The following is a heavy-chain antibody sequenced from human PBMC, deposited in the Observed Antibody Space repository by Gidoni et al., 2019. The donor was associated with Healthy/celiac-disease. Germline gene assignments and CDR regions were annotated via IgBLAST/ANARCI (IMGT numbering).Heavy chain of an antibody. CDR1: GGSISSMSYY. V-gene: IGHV4-39*07. CDR2: IYYSGST. J-gene: IGHJ4*02. CDR3: ARRPTRKPLDY. Sequence: QLQLQESGPGLVKPSETLSLTCTVSGGSISSMSYYWGWIRQPPGKGLEWIGSIYYSGSTYYNPSLKSRVTISVDTSKNQFSLKLSSVTAADTAVYYCARRPTRKPLDYWGQGTLVTVSS.